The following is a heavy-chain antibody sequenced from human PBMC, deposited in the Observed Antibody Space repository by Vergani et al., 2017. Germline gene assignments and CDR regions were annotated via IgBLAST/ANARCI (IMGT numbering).Heavy chain of an antibody. V-gene: IGHV4-61*05. CDR3: XRDRRELLNPYYYYGMDV. J-gene: IGHJ6*02. CDR2: IYYSGST. Sequence: QLQLQESGPGLVKPSETLSLTCTVSGGSISSSSYYWGWIRQPPGKGLEWIGYIYYSGSTNYNPSLKSRVTISVDTSKNQFSLKLSSVTAADTAVYYCXRDRRELLNPYYYYGMDVWGQGTTVTVSS. D-gene: IGHD1-26*01. CDR1: GGSISSSSYY.